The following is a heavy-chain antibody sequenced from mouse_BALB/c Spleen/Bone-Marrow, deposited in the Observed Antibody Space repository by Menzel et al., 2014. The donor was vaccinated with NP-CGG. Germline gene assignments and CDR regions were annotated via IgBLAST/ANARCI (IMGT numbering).Heavy chain of an antibody. V-gene: IGHV5-12-2*01. CDR3: ARQLDSSGYVLDY. CDR2: ISDGGGRA. D-gene: IGHD3-2*01. CDR1: GFTFSSYT. Sequence: EVQRVESGGGLVQPGGSLKLSCAASGFTFSSYTMSWIRQTPEKRLEWVAYISDGGGRAYYPDAVKGRFTISRDNAKNTLYLQMSSLKSEDTAMHYCARQLDSSGYVLDYWGQGTTLTVSS. J-gene: IGHJ2*01.